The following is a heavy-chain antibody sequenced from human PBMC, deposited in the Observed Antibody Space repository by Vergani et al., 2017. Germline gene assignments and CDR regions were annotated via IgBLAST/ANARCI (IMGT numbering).Heavy chain of an antibody. Sequence: QVQLVESGGGVVQPGRSLRLSCAASGFTFSSYGMHWVRQAPGKGLEWVAVIWYDGSNKYYADSVKGRFTISRDNSKNTLYLQMNSLRAEDTAVYYCARDLGDYYGSGSDSYYYYGMDVWGQGTTVTVSS. V-gene: IGHV3-33*01. D-gene: IGHD3-10*01. J-gene: IGHJ6*02. CDR3: ARDLGDYYGSGSDSYYYYGMDV. CDR2: IWYDGSNK. CDR1: GFTFSSYG.